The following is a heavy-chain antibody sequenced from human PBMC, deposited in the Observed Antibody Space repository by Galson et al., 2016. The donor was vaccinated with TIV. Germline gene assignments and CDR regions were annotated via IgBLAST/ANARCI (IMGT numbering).Heavy chain of an antibody. D-gene: IGHD6-19*01. J-gene: IGHJ6*03. CDR1: RGTFNIYA. CDR2: IIPIFDAA. CDR3: ARPSSSCRGCSYYYMDV. Sequence: SVKVSCKASRGTFNIYAISWLRQAPGQGLEWMGGIIPIFDAATYAQKFQGRVTITADESTNTAYMELSSLKSDDTAMYYCARPSSSCRGCSYYYMDVWGKGTTVTVSS. V-gene: IGHV1-69*13.